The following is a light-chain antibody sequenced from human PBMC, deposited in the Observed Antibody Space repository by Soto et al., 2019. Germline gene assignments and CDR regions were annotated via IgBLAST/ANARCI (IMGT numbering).Light chain of an antibody. V-gene: IGKV1-6*01. CDR2: AAS. Sequence: AIQSTQSPSSLSASVGDRGTITCRASQGIRNDLGWYQQKPGKAPKLLIYAASSLQSGVPSRFSGSASGTDFTLTISSMQPEHFANYYCLQDYSYPWTFGQGTKVDIK. J-gene: IGKJ1*01. CDR3: LQDYSYPWT. CDR1: QGIRND.